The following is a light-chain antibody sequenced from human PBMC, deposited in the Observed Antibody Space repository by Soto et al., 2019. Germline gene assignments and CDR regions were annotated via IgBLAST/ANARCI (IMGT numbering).Light chain of an antibody. CDR3: QQGGSFPLT. J-gene: IGKJ5*01. Sequence: DIQMTQSPSSVSASVGDRVTITCRASQDIGSWLAWYQQKPGKAPDLLIYGASSWQSGVPSRFYGSGSGTDFTLTISSLQPEDFATYYCQQGGSFPLTFGQGTRLEIK. CDR2: GAS. CDR1: QDIGSW. V-gene: IGKV1-12*01.